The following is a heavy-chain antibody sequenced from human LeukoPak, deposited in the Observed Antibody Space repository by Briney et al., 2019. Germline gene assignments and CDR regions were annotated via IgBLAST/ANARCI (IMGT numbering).Heavy chain of an antibody. D-gene: IGHD6-13*01. Sequence: SETLSLTCAVYGGSFSGYYWSWIRQPPGKGLEWIGEINHSGSTNYNPSLKSRVTISVDTSKNQLSLKLSSVTAADTAVYYCARGYSSSWYRGLNFDYWGQGTLVTVSS. CDR2: INHSGST. V-gene: IGHV4-34*01. CDR3: ARGYSSSWYRGLNFDY. J-gene: IGHJ4*02. CDR1: GGSFSGYY.